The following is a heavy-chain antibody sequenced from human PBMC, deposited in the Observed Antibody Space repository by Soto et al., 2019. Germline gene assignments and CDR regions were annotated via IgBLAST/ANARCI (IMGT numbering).Heavy chain of an antibody. CDR3: ARGSRDCSGGRCFPLASAAYFRH. D-gene: IGHD2-15*01. CDR1: GGTFSSYV. J-gene: IGHJ1*01. Sequence: QVHLVQSGPEVKKPGSAVKCSCKASGGTFSSYVFSWVRQAPGPGREWMGAIIPIFRTSNYAQKFQGTVTLIADESTSTAYMELSSLRSEDTAVYYCARGSRDCSGGRCFPLASAAYFRHWGQGTLVTVSS. CDR2: IIPIFRTS. V-gene: IGHV1-69*01.